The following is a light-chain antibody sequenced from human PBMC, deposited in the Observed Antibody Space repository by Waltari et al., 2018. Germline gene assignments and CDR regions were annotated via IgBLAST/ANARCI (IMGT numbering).Light chain of an antibody. J-gene: IGKJ4*01. CDR2: DTS. Sequence: VLTQSPATLSLSSGERATIVCRASQRVDMCLAWYQQRPGQDPRLLIYDTSTRATGIPARFSGSGSGTDFSLTISSLEPEDFAVYYCQQRRNLPLTFGGGTKVEIK. CDR3: QQRRNLPLT. CDR1: QRVDMC. V-gene: IGKV3-11*01.